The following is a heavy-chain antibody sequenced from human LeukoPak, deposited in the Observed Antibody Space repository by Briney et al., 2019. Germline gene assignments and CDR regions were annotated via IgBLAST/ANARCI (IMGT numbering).Heavy chain of an antibody. J-gene: IGHJ4*02. V-gene: IGHV3-21*01. CDR3: ARDLRGYSRLWWY. CDR1: GFTFSSYS. Sequence: GGSLRLSCAASGFTFSSYSMNWVRQAPGKGLEWVSSISSSSSYIYYADSVKGRFTISRDNAKNSLYLQMNSLRAEDTAVYYCARDLRGYSRLWWYWDQGTLVTVSS. CDR2: ISSSSSYI. D-gene: IGHD5-12*01.